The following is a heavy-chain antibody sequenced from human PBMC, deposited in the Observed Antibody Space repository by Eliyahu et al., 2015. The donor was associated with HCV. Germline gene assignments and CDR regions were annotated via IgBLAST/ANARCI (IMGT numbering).Heavy chain of an antibody. J-gene: IGHJ4*02. CDR2: IWYDGSKK. CDR1: GFPXRPXA. V-gene: IGHV3-33*01. Sequence: QVQLVESGGGVVQPGTSLXLSXAASGFPXRPXAPYRGRPGPGTGLEWVAVIWYDGSKKYYADSVKGRFTISRDSSKNTVFLQMNSLRGEDTAVYYCARDGRSLRFLEWSFEYWGQGTLVTVSS. D-gene: IGHD3-3*01. CDR3: ARDGRSLRFLEWSFEY.